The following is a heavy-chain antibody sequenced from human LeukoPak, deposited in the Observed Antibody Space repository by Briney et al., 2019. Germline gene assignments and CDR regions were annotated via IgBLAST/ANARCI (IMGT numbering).Heavy chain of an antibody. D-gene: IGHD3-10*01. Sequence: EASVKVSCKASGFTFTSFAVQWVRQARGQRLEWIGWIVVGSGNTNYAQKFQERVTITRDMSTSTAYMELSSLRSEDTAVYYCAASYGSGTYVDYWGQGTLVTVSS. V-gene: IGHV1-58*01. J-gene: IGHJ4*02. CDR3: AASYGSGTYVDY. CDR1: GFTFTSFA. CDR2: IVVGSGNT.